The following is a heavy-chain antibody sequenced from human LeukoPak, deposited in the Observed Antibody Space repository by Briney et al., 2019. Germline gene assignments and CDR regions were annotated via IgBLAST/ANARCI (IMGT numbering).Heavy chain of an antibody. CDR2: ITVSGSI. Sequence: GGSLRLSCAASGFTFRSHSLDWVRQAPGKGLEGVSSITVSGSIQYADSVKGRFTVSRDNAKNSLYLQMNSLRAEDTAVYSCVSDVIDSYFDIWGHGILVTVSS. J-gene: IGHJ4*01. V-gene: IGHV3-21*01. CDR1: GFTFRSHS. CDR3: VSDVIDSYFDI. D-gene: IGHD2-21*01.